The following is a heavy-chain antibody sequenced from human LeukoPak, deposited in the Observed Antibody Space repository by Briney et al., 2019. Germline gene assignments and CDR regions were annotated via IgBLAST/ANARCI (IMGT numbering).Heavy chain of an antibody. Sequence: HTGGSLRLSYAASGFTFSSYEMNWVRQAPGKGLEWVSYISSSGSTIYYADSVKGRFTISRDNSKNMLYLQMNSLRAEDTAVYYCGKEGLQAVDYWGQGTLVTVSS. CDR2: ISSSGSTI. J-gene: IGHJ4*02. CDR3: GKEGLQAVDY. V-gene: IGHV3-48*03. CDR1: GFTFSSYE.